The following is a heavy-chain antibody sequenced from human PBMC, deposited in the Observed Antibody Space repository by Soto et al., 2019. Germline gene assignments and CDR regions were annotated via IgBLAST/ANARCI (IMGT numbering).Heavy chain of an antibody. J-gene: IGHJ4*02. Sequence: GGSLRLSCAASGFTFSDYYMSWIRQAPGKGLEWGSYISSSGSTIYYADSVKGRFTISRDNAKNSLYLQMNSLRAEDTAVYYCAREYYDFWSGRFDYWGQGTLVTVSS. CDR3: AREYYDFWSGRFDY. V-gene: IGHV3-11*01. CDR1: GFTFSDYY. CDR2: ISSSGSTI. D-gene: IGHD3-3*01.